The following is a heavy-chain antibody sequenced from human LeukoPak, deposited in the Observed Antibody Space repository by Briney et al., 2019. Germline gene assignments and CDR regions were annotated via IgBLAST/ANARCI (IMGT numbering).Heavy chain of an antibody. Sequence: ASVKVSCKASGYTFTNYYVHWVRQAPGQGLEWMGIGKPSGTSPRYGQKFQGRVTLTRDTSTNTGYMELSSLRSEDTAVYYYASALRGSSDPFDLWGQGTMVTVSS. CDR3: ASALRGSSDPFDL. V-gene: IGHV1-46*01. CDR1: GYTFTNYY. J-gene: IGHJ3*01. CDR2: GKPSGTSP.